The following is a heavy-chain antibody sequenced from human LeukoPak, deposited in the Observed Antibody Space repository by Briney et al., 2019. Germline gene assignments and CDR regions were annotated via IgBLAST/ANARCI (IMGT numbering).Heavy chain of an antibody. V-gene: IGHV4-39*07. CDR3: VRFYGLNWFDP. Sequence: SETLSLTCAVSGDSITTSSSYWSWIRQPPGKGLECLGRIYSTGSTHYSPYLKSRLTLSIDTSKNQFSLKMHSVTAADTAMYYCVRFYGLNWFDPWGQGTLVTVP. D-gene: IGHD3-10*01. CDR1: GDSITTSSSY. J-gene: IGHJ5*02. CDR2: IYSTGST.